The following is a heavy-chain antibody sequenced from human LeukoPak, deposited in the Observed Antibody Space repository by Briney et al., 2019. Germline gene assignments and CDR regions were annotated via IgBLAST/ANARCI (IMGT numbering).Heavy chain of an antibody. CDR3: ARGAGYYDSSGYSPLHFDY. V-gene: IGHV4-4*02. CDR1: GGSISSSNW. D-gene: IGHD3-22*01. J-gene: IGHJ4*02. Sequence: SGTLSLTCAVSGGSISSSNWWSWVRQPPGKGLEWIGEIYHSGSTNYNPSLKSRVTISVDKSKNQFSLKLSSVTAADTAVYYCARGAGYYDSSGYSPLHFDYWGQGTLVTVSS. CDR2: IYHSGST.